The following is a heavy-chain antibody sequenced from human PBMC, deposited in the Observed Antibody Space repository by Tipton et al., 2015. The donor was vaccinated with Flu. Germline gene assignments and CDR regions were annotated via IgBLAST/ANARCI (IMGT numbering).Heavy chain of an antibody. Sequence: TLSLTCTVSGYSISSGYYWGWIRQPPGKGLEWIGSIYHSGSTYYNPSLKSRVTISVDTSKNQFSLKLTSVTAADTAIYFCARGGGEFGDGALDIWGQGTVVAVSS. CDR2: IYHSGST. CDR3: ARGGGEFGDGALDI. CDR1: GYSISSGYY. V-gene: IGHV4-38-2*02. D-gene: IGHD3-10*01. J-gene: IGHJ3*02.